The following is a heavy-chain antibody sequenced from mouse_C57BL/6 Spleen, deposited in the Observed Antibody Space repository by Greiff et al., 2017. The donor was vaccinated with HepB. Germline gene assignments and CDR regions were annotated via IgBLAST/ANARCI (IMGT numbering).Heavy chain of an antibody. V-gene: IGHV1-82*01. CDR1: GYAFSSSW. D-gene: IGHD1-1*01. CDR3: ARYRYGSSPYFDY. CDR2: IYPGDGDT. Sequence: VQLQQSGPELVKPGASVKISCKASGYAFSSSWMNWVKQRPGKGLEWIGRIYPGDGDTNYNGKFKGKATLTADKSSSTAYMQLSSLTSEDSAVYFCARYRYGSSPYFDYWGQGTTLTVSS. J-gene: IGHJ2*01.